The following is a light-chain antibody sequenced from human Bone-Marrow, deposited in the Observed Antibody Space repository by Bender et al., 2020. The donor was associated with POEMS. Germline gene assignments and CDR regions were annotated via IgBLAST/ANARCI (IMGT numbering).Light chain of an antibody. CDR3: SSYTNSGTWV. V-gene: IGLV2-14*02. CDR2: EVD. CDR1: SSDVGSYNF. Sequence: QSALTQPASVSGSPGQSITISCTGTSSDVGSYNFVSWYQQHPGKAPKLIIYEVDKRPSGVSYRFSASKSGNTASLTISGLQAEDEADYYCSSYTNSGTWVFGGGTQLTVL. J-gene: IGLJ3*02.